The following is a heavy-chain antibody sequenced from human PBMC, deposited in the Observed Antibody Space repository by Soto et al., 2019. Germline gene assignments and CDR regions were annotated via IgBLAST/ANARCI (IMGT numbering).Heavy chain of an antibody. J-gene: IGHJ4*02. D-gene: IGHD4-17*01. Sequence: EVPLVESGGGLVQPGGSLRLSCAASGFTFSLYTMNWVRQAPGKGLEWVSSISSSSSYIYYADSVKGRFTISRDNAKNSLSLQMNSLRAEDTAVYYCARDPYGDYYFDYWGQGTLVTVSS. CDR2: ISSSSSYI. CDR3: ARDPYGDYYFDY. V-gene: IGHV3-21*01. CDR1: GFTFSLYT.